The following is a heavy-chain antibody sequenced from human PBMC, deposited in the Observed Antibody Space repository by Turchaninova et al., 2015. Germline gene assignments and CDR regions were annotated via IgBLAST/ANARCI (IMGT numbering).Heavy chain of an antibody. CDR2: INKDGSEK. J-gene: IGHJ2*01. Sequence: ELVESGGGLVQPGGSLRLSCSASGFTFSSHWMTWGRQATGKGLGGVANINKDGSEKNIGELVKGRFPLSGDNARRSIYMQMNSLRVEDTAVYYCARGYWNFDLWGRGTLVTASS. V-gene: IGHV3-7*01. CDR1: GFTFSSHW. CDR3: ARGYWNFDL.